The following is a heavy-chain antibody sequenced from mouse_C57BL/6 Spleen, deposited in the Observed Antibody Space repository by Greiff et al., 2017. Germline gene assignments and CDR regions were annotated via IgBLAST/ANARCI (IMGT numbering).Heavy chain of an antibody. J-gene: IGHJ1*03. V-gene: IGHV1-85*01. CDR3: ARSGVRGHWYFDV. D-gene: IGHD3-1*01. CDR1: GYTFTSYD. CDR2: IYPRDGST. Sequence: QVQLQQSGPELVKPGASVKLSCKASGYTFTSYDLNWVKQRPGQGLEWLGWIYPRDGSTKYNEKCKGKATLTVDTSSSTAYMERHILTSEDSSVYFCARSGVRGHWYFDVWGTGTTVTVSS.